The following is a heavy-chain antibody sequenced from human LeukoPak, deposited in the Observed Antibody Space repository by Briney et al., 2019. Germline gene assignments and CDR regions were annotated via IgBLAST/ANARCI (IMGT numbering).Heavy chain of an antibody. CDR3: GRDIATAVDY. V-gene: IGHV3-23*01. CDR2: ISGGGDST. J-gene: IGHJ4*02. CDR1: GFXFSNYA. Sequence: GGSLRLSCAASGFXFSNYAITWVRQAPGKGREWVSDISGGGDSTYYPDSVKGRFTISRDNAKNTLYLQMNSLRAEDTAIYYCGRDIATAVDYWGLGTLVTVSS. D-gene: IGHD6-13*01.